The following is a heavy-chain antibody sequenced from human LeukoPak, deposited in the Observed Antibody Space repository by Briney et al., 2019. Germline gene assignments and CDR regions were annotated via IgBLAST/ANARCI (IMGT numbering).Heavy chain of an antibody. V-gene: IGHV3-9*01. D-gene: IGHD2-15*01. CDR1: GFTFSSYS. Sequence: GGSLRLSCAASGFTFSSYSMNWVRQAPGKGLEWVSGISWNSGSIGYADSEKGRFTISRDNAKNSLYLQMNSLRAEDTALYYCAKDKSPDSDSTYYFDYWGQGTLVTVSS. CDR2: ISWNSGSI. CDR3: AKDKSPDSDSTYYFDY. J-gene: IGHJ4*02.